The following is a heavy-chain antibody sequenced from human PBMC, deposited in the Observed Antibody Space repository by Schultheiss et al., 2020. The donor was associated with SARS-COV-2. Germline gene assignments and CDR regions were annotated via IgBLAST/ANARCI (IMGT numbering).Heavy chain of an antibody. J-gene: IGHJ6*02. D-gene: IGHD6-6*01. CDR2: IRSKANSYAT. V-gene: IGHV3-73*01. CDR1: GFTFTSYA. Sequence: GGSLRLSCAASGFTFTSYAMNWVRQAPGKGLEWVGRIRSKANSYATAYAASVKGRFTISRDDSKNTAYLQMNSLRAEDTAVYYCAKDTSSSSVGMDVWGQGTTVTVSS. CDR3: AKDTSSSSVGMDV.